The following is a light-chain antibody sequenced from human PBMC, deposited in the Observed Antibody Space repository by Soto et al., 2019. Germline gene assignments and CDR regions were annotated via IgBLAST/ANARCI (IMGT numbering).Light chain of an antibody. Sequence: DIVMTQSPPSLPVTPGKPASFSCRSIQTLLHSNGYNYLDWYLQKPGQSPQILIYLGSNRASGVPDRFSGSGSGTDFTLKISRVEAEDVGVYYCMQALQTPTFGGGTKVDIK. CDR2: LGS. CDR3: MQALQTPT. V-gene: IGKV2-28*01. CDR1: QTLLHSNGYNY. J-gene: IGKJ4*01.